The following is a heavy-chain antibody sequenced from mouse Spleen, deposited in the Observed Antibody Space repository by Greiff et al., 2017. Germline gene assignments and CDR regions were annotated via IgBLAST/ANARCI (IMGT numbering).Heavy chain of an antibody. V-gene: IGHV1-54*01. CDR2: INPGSGGT. J-gene: IGHJ4*01. Sequence: QVQLQQSGAELVKPGTSVKVSCKASGYAFTNYLIEWVKQRPGQGLEWIGVINPGSGGTNYNEKFKGKATLTADKSSSTAYMQLSSLTSEDSAVYFCARSGYGNYGAMDYWGQGTSVTVSS. CDR1: GYAFTNYL. D-gene: IGHD2-1*01. CDR3: ARSGYGNYGAMDY.